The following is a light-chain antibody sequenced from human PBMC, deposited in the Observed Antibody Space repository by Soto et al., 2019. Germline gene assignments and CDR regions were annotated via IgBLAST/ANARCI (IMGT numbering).Light chain of an antibody. CDR3: AAWDDSLNGFFV. Sequence: QSVLTQPPSASGTPGQRVTVSCSGSSSNIGINTVNWYRHLPGTAPKLLIYNSDQRPSGVPDRISGSKSGTSASLAIGGLQSEDEADYYCAAWDDSLNGFFVFGTGTKVTVL. J-gene: IGLJ1*01. V-gene: IGLV1-44*01. CDR2: NSD. CDR1: SSNIGINT.